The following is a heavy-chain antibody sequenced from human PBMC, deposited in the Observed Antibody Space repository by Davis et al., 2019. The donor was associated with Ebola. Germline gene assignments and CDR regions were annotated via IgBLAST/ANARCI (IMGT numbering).Heavy chain of an antibody. V-gene: IGHV4-34*01. J-gene: IGHJ4*02. CDR1: GGSLSGY. Sequence: MPSETLSLTCAVYGGSLSGYWSWIRQAPGKGLDWIGEVHHSGSGNYNPSLKSRLTISLDKSKNDFSLKLSSVTAADTAVYYCARDYYDSSGYLHYFDSWGQGTLVTVSS. CDR2: VHHSGSG. D-gene: IGHD3-22*01. CDR3: ARDYYDSSGYLHYFDS.